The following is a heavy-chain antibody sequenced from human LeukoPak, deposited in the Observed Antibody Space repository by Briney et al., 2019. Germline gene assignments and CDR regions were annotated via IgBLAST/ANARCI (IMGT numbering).Heavy chain of an antibody. CDR2: ISGSGGST. Sequence: GGSLRLSCAASGFTFSSYAMSWVRQAPGKGLEWVSAISGSGGSTYYADSVKGRFTISRDNSKNTLYLQMNSLRAEDTAVYYCAKDKRSSRLGDPITPRLDYWGQGTLVTVSS. CDR1: GFTFSSYA. D-gene: IGHD3-16*01. V-gene: IGHV3-23*01. J-gene: IGHJ4*02. CDR3: AKDKRSSRLGDPITPRLDY.